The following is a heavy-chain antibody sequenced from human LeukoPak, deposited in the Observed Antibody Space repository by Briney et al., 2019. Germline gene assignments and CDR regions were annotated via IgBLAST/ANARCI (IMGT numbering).Heavy chain of an antibody. CDR1: GFTFSSYA. Sequence: RSGGSLRLSCAASGFTFSSYAMSWVRQAPGKGLERVSAISGSGGSTYYADSVKGRFTISRDNSKNTLYLQMNSLRAEDTAVYYCAKGGAFGYYYYYGMDVWGQGTTVTVSS. D-gene: IGHD3-16*01. CDR3: AKGGAFGYYYYYGMDV. J-gene: IGHJ6*02. V-gene: IGHV3-23*01. CDR2: ISGSGGST.